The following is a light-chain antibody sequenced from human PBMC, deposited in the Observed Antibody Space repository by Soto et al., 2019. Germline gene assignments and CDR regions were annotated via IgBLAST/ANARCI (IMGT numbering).Light chain of an antibody. Sequence: AAVEDRIIITCRASQSISNHLNWYQQKPGKAPKLLIYDASSLESGVPSRFSGSGSGTEFTLTISSLQPDDFATYYCQQYNSYSRTFGQGTKVDI. CDR1: QSISNH. CDR2: DAS. CDR3: QQYNSYSRT. J-gene: IGKJ1*01. V-gene: IGKV1-5*01.